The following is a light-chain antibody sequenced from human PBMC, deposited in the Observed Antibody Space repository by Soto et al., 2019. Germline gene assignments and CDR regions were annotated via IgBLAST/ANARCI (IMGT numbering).Light chain of an antibody. CDR3: QQRSNWAIT. J-gene: IGKJ5*01. Sequence: EIVLTQSPATLSLSPGERATLSCRASQSVSSYLAWYQQKPGQAPRLLLYDASNRATGIPARFSGSGSGTEFTLTISSLEPEEFAVYYCQQRSNWAITFGQGTRLEIK. CDR2: DAS. V-gene: IGKV3-11*01. CDR1: QSVSSY.